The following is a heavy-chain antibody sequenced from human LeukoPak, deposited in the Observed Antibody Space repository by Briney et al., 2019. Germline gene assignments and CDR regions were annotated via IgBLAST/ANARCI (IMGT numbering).Heavy chain of an antibody. D-gene: IGHD4-11*01. CDR1: GYTFTSYD. CDR2: MNPNSGNT. V-gene: IGHV1-8*03. Sequence: GASVKVSCKASGYTFTSYDINWVRQATGQGLEWMGWMNPNSGNTGYAQKFQGRVTITRNTSISTAYMELSSLRSEDMAVYYCAREDYSNYYYYMDVWGKGTTVTVSS. J-gene: IGHJ6*03. CDR3: AREDYSNYYYYMDV.